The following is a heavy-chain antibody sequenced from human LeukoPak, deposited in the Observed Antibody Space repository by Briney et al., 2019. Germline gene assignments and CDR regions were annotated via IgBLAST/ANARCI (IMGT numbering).Heavy chain of an antibody. D-gene: IGHD3-10*02. Sequence: GGSLRLSCAASGFTCGEYDMHWVRQLKGKGPEWVSIINDRADSYYPDSVKGRFTVSRDDAKNSLYLQMNNLGAGDTAVYYCARRGMLGDYCHAMDVWGQGTTVTVPS. CDR3: ARRGMLGDYCHAMDV. CDR1: GFTCGEYD. CDR2: INDRADS. V-gene: IGHV3-13*01. J-gene: IGHJ6*02.